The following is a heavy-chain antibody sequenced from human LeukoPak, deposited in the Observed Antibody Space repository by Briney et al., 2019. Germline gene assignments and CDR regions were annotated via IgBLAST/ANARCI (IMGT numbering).Heavy chain of an antibody. CDR1: GYTFTGYY. CDR2: INPNSGGT. Sequence: ASVKVSCKASGYTFTGYYMHWVRQAPGQGLEWMGWINPNSGGTNYAQKFQGRVTMTMATSISTAYMELSRLRSDDTAVYYCARVVGYPNPGSQYNWFDPWGQGTLVTVSS. D-gene: IGHD6-25*01. CDR3: ARVVGYPNPGSQYNWFDP. J-gene: IGHJ5*02. V-gene: IGHV1-2*02.